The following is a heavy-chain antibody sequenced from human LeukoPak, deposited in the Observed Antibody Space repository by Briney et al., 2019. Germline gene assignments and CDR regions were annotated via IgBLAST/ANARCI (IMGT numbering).Heavy chain of an antibody. CDR1: GYSFTSYW. V-gene: IGHV5-10-1*01. CDR3: ARLGVVVPAAIEVNGVDP. D-gene: IGHD2-2*01. CDR2: IDPSDSYT. J-gene: IGHJ5*02. Sequence: KAGEPLRISCKGSGYSFTSYWISWVRQMPGKGLEWMGRIDPSDSYTNYSPSFQGHVTISADKSISTAYLQWSSLKASDTAMYYCARLGVVVPAAIEVNGVDPWGQGTLVTVSS.